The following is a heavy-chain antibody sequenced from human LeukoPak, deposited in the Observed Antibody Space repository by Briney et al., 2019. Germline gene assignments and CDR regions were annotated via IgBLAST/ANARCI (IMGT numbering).Heavy chain of an antibody. CDR3: ARDRKLPVLRYFDWSPRGGWFDP. CDR1: GYTFTGYY. D-gene: IGHD3-9*01. V-gene: IGHV1-2*02. J-gene: IGHJ5*02. CDR2: INPNSGGT. Sequence: ASVKVSCKASGYTFTGYYMHWVRQAPGQGLEWMGWINPNSGGTNYAQKFQGGVTMTRDTYISTAYMELSRLRSDDTAVYYCARDRKLPVLRYFDWSPRGGWFDPWGQGTLVTVSS.